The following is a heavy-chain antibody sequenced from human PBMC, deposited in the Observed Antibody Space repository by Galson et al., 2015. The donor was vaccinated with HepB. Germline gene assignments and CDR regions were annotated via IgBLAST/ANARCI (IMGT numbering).Heavy chain of an antibody. CDR3: ARGSLRVAHYSVTMGGCAFDI. Sequence: ETLSLTCAVSGGSISSSNWWSWVRQPPGKGLEWIGEIYHSGSTNYNPSLKSRVTISVDKSKNQFSLKLSSVTAADTAVYYCARGSLRVAHYSVTMGGCAFDIWGQGTMVTVSS. CDR1: GGSISSSNW. V-gene: IGHV4-4*02. J-gene: IGHJ3*02. D-gene: IGHD4-11*01. CDR2: IYHSGST.